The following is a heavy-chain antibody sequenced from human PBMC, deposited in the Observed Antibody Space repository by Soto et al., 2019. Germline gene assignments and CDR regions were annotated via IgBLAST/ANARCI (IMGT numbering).Heavy chain of an antibody. Sequence: GGSLRLSCAASEFTFSSYWMHWVRQVPGKGLVWVSSISSSSSSYIYYADSVKGRFTISRDNAKNSLYLQMNSLRAEDTAVYYCARDQYYDFWSGHPPDYWGQGTLVTVSS. D-gene: IGHD3-3*01. CDR3: ARDQYYDFWSGHPPDY. V-gene: IGHV3-21*01. J-gene: IGHJ4*02. CDR1: EFTFSSYW. CDR2: ISSSSSSYI.